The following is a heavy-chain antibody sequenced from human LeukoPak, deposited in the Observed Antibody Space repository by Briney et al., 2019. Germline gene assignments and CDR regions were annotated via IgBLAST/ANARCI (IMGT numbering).Heavy chain of an antibody. CDR1: GYTFTSYG. Sequence: GASVKVSCKASGYTFTSYGISWVRQAPGQGLEWMGWINPKSGGTNYAQKFQGRVTMTRDTSISTAYMELSSLTSDDTAVYYCAREKPHGSGSYSPDAKDGMDVWGQGTTVTVSS. V-gene: IGHV1-2*02. CDR2: INPKSGGT. D-gene: IGHD3-10*01. J-gene: IGHJ6*02. CDR3: AREKPHGSGSYSPDAKDGMDV.